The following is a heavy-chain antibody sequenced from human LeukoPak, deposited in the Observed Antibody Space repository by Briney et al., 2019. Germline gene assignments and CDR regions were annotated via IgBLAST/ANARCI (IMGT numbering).Heavy chain of an antibody. CDR2: IWYDGSNK. V-gene: IGHV3-33*08. J-gene: IGHJ4*02. CDR3: ARDPGITGTTSSSQGNDY. D-gene: IGHD1-7*01. Sequence: PGGSLRLSCVASGFTFSNYWMSWVRQVPGKGLEWVAVIWYDGSNKYYADSVKGRFTISRDNSKNTLYLQMNSLRAEDTAVYYCARDPGITGTTSSSQGNDYWGQGTLVTVSS. CDR1: GFTFSNYW.